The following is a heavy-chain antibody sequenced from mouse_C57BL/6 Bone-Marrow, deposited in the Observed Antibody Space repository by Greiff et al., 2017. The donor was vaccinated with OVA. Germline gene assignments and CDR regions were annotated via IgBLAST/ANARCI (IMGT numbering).Heavy chain of an antibody. CDR2: ISDGGSYT. CDR1: GFTFSSYA. Sequence: DVKLVESGGGLVKPGGSLKLSCAASGFTFSSYAMSWVRQTPEKRLEWVATISDGGSYTYYPDNVKGRFTISRDNAKNNLYLQMSHLKSEDTAMYYCARGTLTGTWFAYWGQGTLVTVSA. J-gene: IGHJ3*01. CDR3: ARGTLTGTWFAY. V-gene: IGHV5-4*03. D-gene: IGHD4-1*01.